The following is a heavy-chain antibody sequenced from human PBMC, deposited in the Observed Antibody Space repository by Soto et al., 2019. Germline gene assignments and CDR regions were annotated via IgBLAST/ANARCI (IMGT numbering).Heavy chain of an antibody. Sequence: EVQLVESGGGLVKPGGSLRLSCAASGFTFSSYSMNWVRQAPGKGLEWVSSISSSSSYIYYADSVKGRFTISRDNPKNSLYLQMNSLRAEDTAVYYCSRVHDYYGSGTRYMDVWGKGTTVTFSS. CDR2: ISSSSSYI. CDR1: GFTFSSYS. D-gene: IGHD3-10*01. CDR3: SRVHDYYGSGTRYMDV. J-gene: IGHJ6*03. V-gene: IGHV3-21*01.